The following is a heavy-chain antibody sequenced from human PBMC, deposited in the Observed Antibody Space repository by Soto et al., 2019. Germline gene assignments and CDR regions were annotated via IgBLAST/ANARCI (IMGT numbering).Heavy chain of an antibody. CDR1: GFTFSTYA. V-gene: IGHV3-30-3*01. CDR3: ARDPRDGYNYYFDY. D-gene: IGHD5-12*01. Sequence: RGSLRLSCAASGFTFSTYAMHWVRQAPGKGLEWVALISYDGLNKYYADSVKGRFTISRDNSKNTLYLQMNSLRTEDTAVYYCARDPRDGYNYYFDYLGQGILVSVSS. J-gene: IGHJ4*02. CDR2: ISYDGLNK.